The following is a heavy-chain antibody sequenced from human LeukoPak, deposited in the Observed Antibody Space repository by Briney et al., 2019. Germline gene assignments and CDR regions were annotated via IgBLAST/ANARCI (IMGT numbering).Heavy chain of an antibody. CDR3: AREMGCSGGSCYSDYYGMDV. Sequence: SETLSLTCAVYGGSFNGYYWSWIRQPPGKGLEWIGYIYYSGSTNYNPSLKSRVTISVDTSKNQFSLKLSSVTAADTAVYYCAREMGCSGGSCYSDYYGMDVWGQGTTVTVSS. V-gene: IGHV4-59*01. CDR1: GGSFNGYY. D-gene: IGHD2-15*01. J-gene: IGHJ6*02. CDR2: IYYSGST.